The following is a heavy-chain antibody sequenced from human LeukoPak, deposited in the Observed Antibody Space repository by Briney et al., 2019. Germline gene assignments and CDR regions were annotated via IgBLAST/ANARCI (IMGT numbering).Heavy chain of an antibody. D-gene: IGHD2-2*01. CDR1: GYTFTGYY. V-gene: IGHV1-2*02. CDR3: ARFFIVVVSAALNWFDP. J-gene: IGHJ5*02. Sequence: GASVKVSCKASGYTFTGYYMHWVRQAPGQGLEWMGWINPNSGGANYAQKFQGRVTMTRDTSISTAYMELSRLRSDDTAVYYCARFFIVVVSAALNWFDPWGQGTLVTVSS. CDR2: INPNSGGA.